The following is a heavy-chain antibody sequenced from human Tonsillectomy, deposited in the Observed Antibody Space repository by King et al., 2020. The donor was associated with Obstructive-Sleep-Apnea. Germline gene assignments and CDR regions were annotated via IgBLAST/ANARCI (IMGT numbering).Heavy chain of an antibody. CDR2: INQDGSEK. CDR3: ARDYGLQPYGLDV. Sequence: DVQLVESGGGLVQPGGSLRLSCAASGFSFTSYWMTWVRQAPGKGLEWVANINQDGSEKYYVDSVRGRFTISRDNVKNSLYLQMNSLRAEDTAVYYCARDYGLQPYGLDVWGQGTTVTVSS. CDR1: GFSFTSYW. V-gene: IGHV3-7*03. J-gene: IGHJ6*02. D-gene: IGHD4-11*01.